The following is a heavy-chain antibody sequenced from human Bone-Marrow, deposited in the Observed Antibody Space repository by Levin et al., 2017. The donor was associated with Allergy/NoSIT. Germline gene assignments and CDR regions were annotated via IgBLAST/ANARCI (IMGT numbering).Heavy chain of an antibody. J-gene: IGHJ5*02. CDR2: ISGSGGST. D-gene: IGHD3-3*01. CDR1: GFTFSSYA. CDR3: AKAYDFWSGYTSIDP. Sequence: GESLKISCAASGFTFSSYAMSWVRQAPGKGLEWVSAISGSGGSTYYADSVKGRFTISRDNSKNTLYLQMNSLRAEDTAVYYCAKAYDFWSGYTSIDPWGQGTLVTVSS. V-gene: IGHV3-23*01.